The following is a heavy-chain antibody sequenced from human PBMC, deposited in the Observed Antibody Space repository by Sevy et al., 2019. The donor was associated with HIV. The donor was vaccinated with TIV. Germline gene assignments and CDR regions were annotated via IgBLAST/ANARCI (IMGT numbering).Heavy chain of an antibody. J-gene: IGHJ4*02. CDR1: GYTFTGYY. CDR3: ARMGDYYDSSGYYPLKF. Sequence: ASVKVSCKTSGYTFTGYYMHWVRQAPGQGLEWIGWINPNSGGTYFAKKFQDSVTMTTDTSVKTAYMELRSLRFDDTAVYYCARMGDYYDSSGYYPLKFWGQGTLVTVSS. D-gene: IGHD3-22*01. V-gene: IGHV1-2*02. CDR2: INPNSGGT.